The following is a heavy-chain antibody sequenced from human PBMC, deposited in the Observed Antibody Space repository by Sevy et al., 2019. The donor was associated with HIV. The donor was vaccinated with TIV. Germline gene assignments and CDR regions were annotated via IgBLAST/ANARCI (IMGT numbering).Heavy chain of an antibody. CDR3: ARADLDSTTFFYYYGLDV. CDR2: MNPDSGRR. D-gene: IGHD2-2*01. V-gene: IGHV1-8*01. Sequence: ASVKVSCKASGYSLNSYDINWVRQATGQGLEWMGWMNPDSGRRGYAPKFQGRVTMTTDTSNGTAYMELRGLRSDDSAVYYCARADLDSTTFFYYYGLDVWGQGTTVTVSS. CDR1: GYSLNSYD. J-gene: IGHJ6*02.